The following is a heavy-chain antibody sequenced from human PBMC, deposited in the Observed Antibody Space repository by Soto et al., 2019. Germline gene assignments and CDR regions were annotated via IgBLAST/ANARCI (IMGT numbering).Heavy chain of an antibody. CDR2: ISWNSGSI. J-gene: IGHJ4*02. D-gene: IGHD6-19*01. Sequence: EVQLVESGGGLVQPGRSLRLSCAASGFTFDDYAMHWVRQAPGKGLEWVSGISWNSGSIGYADSVKGRFTISRDNAKNSLYLQMNSLRAEDTALYYCAKPPAVAATFFDYGGQEPLAPFPS. CDR3: AKPPAVAATFFDY. CDR1: GFTFDDYA. V-gene: IGHV3-9*01.